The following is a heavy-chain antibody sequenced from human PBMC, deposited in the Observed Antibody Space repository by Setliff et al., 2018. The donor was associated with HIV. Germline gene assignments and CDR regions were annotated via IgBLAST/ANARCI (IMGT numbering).Heavy chain of an antibody. CDR2: IYYSGST. D-gene: IGHD3-3*01. Sequence: SETLSLTCTVSGGSISSYYWSWIRQPPGKGLEWIGYIYYSGSTNYNSSLKSRVAISVDTSKNLFSLKLTSVTPADTAVYYCARGIDNFWSGYVRWGQGTLVTVSS. CDR3: ARGIDNFWSGYVR. V-gene: IGHV4-59*01. CDR1: GGSISSYY. J-gene: IGHJ4*02.